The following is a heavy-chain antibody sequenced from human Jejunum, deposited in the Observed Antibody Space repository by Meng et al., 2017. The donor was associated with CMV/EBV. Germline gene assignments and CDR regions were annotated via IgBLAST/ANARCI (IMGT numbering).Heavy chain of an antibody. Sequence: QVPLQQWGAGLLKPLETLSLTCTVYSGSVTGAYWTWFRQSPGRRLEWIGEVIHGGSASYNPSLDGRFSMSVDASKNQVFLKLSSVTAADTAVYYCARGWIRTPDSWGQGTMVTVSA. CDR2: VIHGGSA. CDR1: SGSVTGAY. V-gene: IGHV4-34*02. J-gene: IGHJ5*01. CDR3: ARGWIRTPDS. D-gene: IGHD4-23*01.